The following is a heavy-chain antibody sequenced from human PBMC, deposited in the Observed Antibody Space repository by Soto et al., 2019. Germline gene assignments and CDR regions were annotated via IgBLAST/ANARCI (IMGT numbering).Heavy chain of an antibody. V-gene: IGHV3-23*01. CDR1: GFTFSSYA. CDR2: ISGSGGST. Sequence: GGSLRLSCAASGFTFSSYAMSWVRQAPGKGLEWVSAISGSGGSTYYADSVKGRFTISRDNSKNTLYLQMNSLRAEDTAVYYCAKGLYRQLSPTENDAFDIWGQGTMVTVSS. CDR3: AKGLYRQLSPTENDAFDI. J-gene: IGHJ3*02. D-gene: IGHD2-15*01.